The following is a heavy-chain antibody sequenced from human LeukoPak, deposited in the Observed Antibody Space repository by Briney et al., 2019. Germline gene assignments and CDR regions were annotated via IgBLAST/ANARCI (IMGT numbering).Heavy chain of an antibody. J-gene: IGHJ5*02. CDR3: AREVLHYDILTGYYPPYNWFDP. Sequence: SGGSLRLSCAASGFTYSSYSMNWVSQAPGKGLEWGSYIRSSSSTIYYADSVKGRFTISRDNAKNSLYLQMNSLRAEDTAVYYCAREVLHYDILTGYYPPYNWFDPWGQGTLVTVSS. D-gene: IGHD3-9*01. V-gene: IGHV3-48*04. CDR2: IRSSSSTI. CDR1: GFTYSSYS.